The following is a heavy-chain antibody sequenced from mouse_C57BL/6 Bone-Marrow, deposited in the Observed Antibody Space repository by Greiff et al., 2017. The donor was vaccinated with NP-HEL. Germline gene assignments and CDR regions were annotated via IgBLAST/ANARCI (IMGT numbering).Heavy chain of an antibody. CDR3: ARKFITTVVADY. CDR1: GFNIKDDY. CDR2: IDPENGDT. Sequence: EVQLQQSGAELVRPGASVKLSCTASGFNIKDDYMHWVKQRPEQGLEWIGWIDPENGDTEYASKFQGKATITADTSSNTAYLQLSSLTSEDTAIYYCARKFITTVVADYWGQGTTLTVSS. D-gene: IGHD1-1*01. J-gene: IGHJ2*01. V-gene: IGHV14-4*01.